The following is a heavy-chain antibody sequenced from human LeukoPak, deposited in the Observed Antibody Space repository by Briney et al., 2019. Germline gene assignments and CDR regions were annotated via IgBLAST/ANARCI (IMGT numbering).Heavy chain of an antibody. Sequence: SETLSLTCAVYGGSFSGYYWSWIRQPPGKGLEWIGEINHSGSTNYNPSLKSRVTISVDTSKNQFSLKLSSVTAADTAVYHCAVRRYDFWSGYYGVTWFDPWGQGTLVTVSS. CDR1: GGSFSGYY. V-gene: IGHV4-34*01. CDR3: AVRRYDFWSGYYGVTWFDP. CDR2: INHSGST. J-gene: IGHJ5*02. D-gene: IGHD3-3*01.